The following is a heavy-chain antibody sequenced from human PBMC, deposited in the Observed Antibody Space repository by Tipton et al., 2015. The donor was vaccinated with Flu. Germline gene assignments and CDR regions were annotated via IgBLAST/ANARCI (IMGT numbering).Heavy chain of an antibody. CDR2: FYSGGST. CDR1: GASISNSRYY. J-gene: IGHJ4*02. D-gene: IGHD1-26*01. CDR3: VRCMSGSYCHCFDF. V-gene: IGHV4-39*07. Sequence: TLSLTCTVSGASISNSRYYWGWVRQPPGKGLQWIGSFYSGGSTYYNPSLKSRVTISGDTSKNQFSLNLTSVTAADTAVYYCVRCMSGSYCHCFDFWGQGTLVTVSS.